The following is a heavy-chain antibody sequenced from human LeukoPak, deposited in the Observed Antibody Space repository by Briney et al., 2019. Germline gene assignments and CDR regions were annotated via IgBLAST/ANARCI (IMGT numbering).Heavy chain of an antibody. Sequence: GGSLRLSCEASGFTLSNFDMSWVRQAPGKGLEWVSAIRTSGSIYYGESVKGRFTISRDNSKNTLYLQMNSLRAEDTAVYYCARDQGSSWAGGMDVWGQGTTVTVSS. CDR3: ARDQGSSWAGGMDV. V-gene: IGHV3-23*05. D-gene: IGHD6-13*01. CDR2: IRTSGSI. J-gene: IGHJ6*02. CDR1: GFTLSNFD.